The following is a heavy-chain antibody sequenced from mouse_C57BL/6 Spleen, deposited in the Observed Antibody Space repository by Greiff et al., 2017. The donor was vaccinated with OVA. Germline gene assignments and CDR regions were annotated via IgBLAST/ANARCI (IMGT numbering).Heavy chain of an antibody. CDR2: INPNNGGT. CDR1: GYTFTDYN. CDR3: ARNYGSPYYYAMDY. J-gene: IGHJ4*01. D-gene: IGHD1-1*01. V-gene: IGHV1-22*01. Sequence: EVQLQQSGPELVKPGASVKMSCKASGYTFTDYNMHWVKQSHGKSLEWIGYINPNNGGTSYNQKFKGKATLTVNKSSSTAYMERRSLTSEDSAVYYCARNYGSPYYYAMDYWGQGTSVTVSS.